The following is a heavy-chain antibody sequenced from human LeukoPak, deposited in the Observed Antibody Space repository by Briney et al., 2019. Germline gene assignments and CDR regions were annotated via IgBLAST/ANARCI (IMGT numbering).Heavy chain of an antibody. CDR3: ARGTAMSFLYYFDY. D-gene: IGHD5-18*01. V-gene: IGHV1-18*04. J-gene: IGHJ4*02. CDR1: GYTFTSYG. Sequence: EASVKVSCKASGYTFTSYGISWVRQAPGQGLERMGWISAYNGNTNYAQKLQGRVTMTTDTSTSTAYMELRSLRSDDTAVYYCARGTAMSFLYYFDYWGQGTLVTVSS. CDR2: ISAYNGNT.